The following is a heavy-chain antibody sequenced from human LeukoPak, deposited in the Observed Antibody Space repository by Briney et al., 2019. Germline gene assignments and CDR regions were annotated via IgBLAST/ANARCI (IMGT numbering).Heavy chain of an antibody. Sequence: GGSLRLSCAGSGFTLSSNWMHWVRQAPGKGLVWVSRIYSDGSRTNYADSVKGRFTISGDNAKNTQYLQMNSLRAEDTAVYYCARSGRGGAFDIWGQGTMVTVSS. J-gene: IGHJ3*02. V-gene: IGHV3-74*01. CDR3: ARSGRGGAFDI. CDR1: GFTLSSNW. CDR2: IYSDGSRT. D-gene: IGHD1-26*01.